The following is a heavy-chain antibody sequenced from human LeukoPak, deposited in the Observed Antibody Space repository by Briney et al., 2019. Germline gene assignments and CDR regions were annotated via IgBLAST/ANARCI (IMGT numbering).Heavy chain of an antibody. V-gene: IGHV5-51*01. J-gene: IGHJ4*02. Sequence: PGGSLRLSCKGSGYRFTNYWIGWVRQMPGKGLEWMGIIYPGDSDTRYSPSFQGQVTISADKSISTAYLHWSSLKASDTAMYYCAKQMYYLDSSGYGGIDYWGPGTLVSVSS. CDR1: GYRFTNYW. D-gene: IGHD3-22*01. CDR2: IYPGDSDT. CDR3: AKQMYYLDSSGYGGIDY.